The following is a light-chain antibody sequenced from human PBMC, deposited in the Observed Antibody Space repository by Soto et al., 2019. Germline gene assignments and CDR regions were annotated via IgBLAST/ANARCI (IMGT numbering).Light chain of an antibody. CDR3: SSYTSSSRSWV. CDR1: SSDVGGYNY. J-gene: IGLJ3*02. Sequence: QSALTQPASVSGSPGQSITISCTGTSSDVGGYNYVSWYQQHPGKAPKLMIYEVSNRPSGVSNRFSGSKSGNTASLTISGLQAEDEADYYCSSYTSSSRSWVFGGGTKLTV. CDR2: EVS. V-gene: IGLV2-14*01.